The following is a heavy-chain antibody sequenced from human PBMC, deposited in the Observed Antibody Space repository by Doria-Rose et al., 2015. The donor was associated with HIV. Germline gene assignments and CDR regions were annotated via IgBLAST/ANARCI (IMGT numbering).Heavy chain of an antibody. J-gene: IGHJ4*02. CDR1: GVSLSSPGMG. Sequence: QVTLKESGPVLVKPTETLTLTCTASGVSLSSPGMGVSWIRQPPGKALEWLANIFSDDERSYKASLKSRLTISRCTSKSQVVLTMTDMDPVDTATYYCARIKSSGWYHKYYFDFWGQGTLVIVSA. CDR2: IFSDDER. D-gene: IGHD6-13*01. V-gene: IGHV2-26*01. CDR3: ARIKSSGWYHKYYFDF.